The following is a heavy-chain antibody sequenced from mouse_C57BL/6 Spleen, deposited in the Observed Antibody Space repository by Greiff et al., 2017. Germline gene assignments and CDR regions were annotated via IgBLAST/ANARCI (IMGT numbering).Heavy chain of an antibody. CDR2: IYPRDGST. J-gene: IGHJ1*03. V-gene: IGHV1-85*01. D-gene: IGHD1-1*01. CDR1: GYTFTSYD. Sequence: QVQLQQSGPELVKPGASVKLSCKASGYTFTSYDINWVKQRPGQGLEWIGWIYPRDGSTKYNEKFKGKATLTVDTSSSTAYMELHSLTSEDSAVYFCARDGGTTVVAGNYGYFDVWGTGTTVTVSS. CDR3: ARDGGTTVVAGNYGYFDV.